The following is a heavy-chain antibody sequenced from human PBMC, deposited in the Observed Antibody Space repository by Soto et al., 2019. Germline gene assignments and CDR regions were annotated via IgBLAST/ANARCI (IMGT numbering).Heavy chain of an antibody. J-gene: IGHJ4*02. CDR3: ARNYDYVWGSYRYPQYYFDY. D-gene: IGHD3-16*02. CDR2: ISGSGGST. V-gene: IGHV3-23*01. CDR1: GFTFSSYA. Sequence: GSLRLSCAASGFTFSSYAMSWVRQAPGKGLEWVSAISGSGGSTYYADSVKGRFTISRDNSKNTLYLQMNSLRAEDTAVYYCARNYDYVWGSYRYPQYYFDYWGQGTLVTVSS.